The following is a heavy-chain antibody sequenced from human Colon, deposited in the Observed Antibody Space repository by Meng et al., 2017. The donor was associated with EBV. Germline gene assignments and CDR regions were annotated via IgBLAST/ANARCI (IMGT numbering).Heavy chain of an antibody. CDR2: IYHSGST. CDR3: ARVGAYCGGDCYHPR. Sequence: VQLQESGPGLGTPSGTLSLTCAVSGGSLSSRNWWSWVRQPPGKGLEWIGEIYHSGSTNYNPSLKSRVTISVDESKNQFSLRLSSVTAADTAVYYCARVGAYCGGDCYHPRWGQGTLVTVSS. J-gene: IGHJ4*02. CDR1: GGSLSSRNW. D-gene: IGHD2-21*02. V-gene: IGHV4-4*02.